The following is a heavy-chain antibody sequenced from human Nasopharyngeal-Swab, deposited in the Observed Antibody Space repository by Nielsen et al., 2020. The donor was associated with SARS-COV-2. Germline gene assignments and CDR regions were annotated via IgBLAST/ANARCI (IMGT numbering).Heavy chain of an antibody. CDR2: LTDDGRHT. CDR3: VKHTGNYYGSSDF. D-gene: IGHD3-10*01. CDR1: TLPFSSDA. V-gene: IGHV3-23*01. Sequence: GESLKISCVASTLPFSSDAMSWFRQAPGKGLVWVSTLTDDGRHTFHADSLRGRFTISRDNSKNTLYLQMTNLSAEDTAVYYCVKHTGNYYGSSDFWGQGTLVTVSS. J-gene: IGHJ4*02.